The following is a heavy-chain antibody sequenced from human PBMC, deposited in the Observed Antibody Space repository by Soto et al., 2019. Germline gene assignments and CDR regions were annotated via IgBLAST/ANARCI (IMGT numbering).Heavy chain of an antibody. CDR2: ISAYNGNT. V-gene: IGHV1-18*01. CDR1: GYTFTSYG. Sequence: GASVKVSCKASGYTFTSYGISWVRQAPGQGLEWMGWISAYNGNTNYAQKLQGRVTMTTDTSTSTAYMELRSLRSDDTAVYYCARAPRPLLYGGNSWFYYYGMDVWGQGTTVTVSS. J-gene: IGHJ6*02. CDR3: ARAPRPLLYGGNSWFYYYGMDV. D-gene: IGHD4-17*01.